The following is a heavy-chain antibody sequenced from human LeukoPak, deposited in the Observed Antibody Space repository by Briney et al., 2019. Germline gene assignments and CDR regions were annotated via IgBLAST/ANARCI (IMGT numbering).Heavy chain of an antibody. D-gene: IGHD6-6*01. CDR3: ARAEYSSFFFDY. CDR1: GGSISSYY. V-gene: IGHV4-4*07. CDR2: IYTSGST. Sequence: SETLSLTCTFSGGSISSYYWSWIRQPAGKGLEWIGRIYTSGSTYYNPSLKSRVTISLDTSKNQFSLKLSSVTAADTAVYYCARAEYSSFFFDYWGQGTLVTVSS. J-gene: IGHJ4*02.